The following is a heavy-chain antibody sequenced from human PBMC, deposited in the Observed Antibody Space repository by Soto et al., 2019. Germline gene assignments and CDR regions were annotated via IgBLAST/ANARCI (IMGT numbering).Heavy chain of an antibody. D-gene: IGHD6-6*01. V-gene: IGHV3-23*01. CDR3: AKDGHIYSSSGAFDD. J-gene: IGHJ4*02. CDR2: ISGSGGST. Sequence: GGSLRLSCAASGFTFSSYAMSWVRQAPGKGLEWVSAISGSGGSTYYADSVKGRFTISRDNSKNTLYLQMNSLRAEDTAVYYCAKDGHIYSSSGAFDDWAQGTLVTVSS. CDR1: GFTFSSYA.